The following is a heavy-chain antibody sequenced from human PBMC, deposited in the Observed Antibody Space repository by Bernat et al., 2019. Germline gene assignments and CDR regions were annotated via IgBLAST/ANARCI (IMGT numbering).Heavy chain of an antibody. CDR1: GFTFSSYA. CDR2: ISYDGSNK. Sequence: QVQLVESGGGVVQPGRSLRLSCAASGFTFSSYAMHWVRQAPGKGLEWVAVISYDGSNKYYADSVKGRFTISRDNSKNTLYLQMNSLRAEDTAVYYCARVGRIRLLNNAFDIWGQGTMVTVSS. V-gene: IGHV3-30-3*01. CDR3: ARVGRIRLLNNAFDI. D-gene: IGHD1-26*01. J-gene: IGHJ3*02.